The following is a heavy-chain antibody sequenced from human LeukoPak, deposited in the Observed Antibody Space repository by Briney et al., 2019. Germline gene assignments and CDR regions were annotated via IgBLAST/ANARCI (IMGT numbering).Heavy chain of an antibody. J-gene: IGHJ5*02. Sequence: GGSLRLSCAASGFTFSSYSMNWVRQAPGKGLEWVSYISSSSSTIYYADSVKGRFTISRDNAKNSLYLQMNSLRAEDTAVYYCARVERTDHNWFDPWGQGTLVTVSS. V-gene: IGHV3-48*04. CDR1: GFTFSSYS. CDR3: ARVERTDHNWFDP. CDR2: ISSSSSTI. D-gene: IGHD3-3*01.